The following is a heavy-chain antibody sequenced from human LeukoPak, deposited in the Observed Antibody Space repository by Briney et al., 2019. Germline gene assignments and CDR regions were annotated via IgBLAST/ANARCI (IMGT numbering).Heavy chain of an antibody. CDR2: MYSSGST. J-gene: IGHJ6*02. CDR1: GDSVSSGSYY. V-gene: IGHV4-61*01. D-gene: IGHD3-16*01. CDR3: ARRPTAGGMDV. Sequence: SETLSLTCTVSGDSVSSGSYYWSWIRQPPGKGLEWIGYMYSSGSTNYNPSLKSRVTVSVDTSRNQFSLKLTSVTAADTAVYYCARRPTAGGMDVWGQGTTVTVSS.